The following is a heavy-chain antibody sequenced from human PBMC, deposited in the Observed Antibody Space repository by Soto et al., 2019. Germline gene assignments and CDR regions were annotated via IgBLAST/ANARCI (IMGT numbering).Heavy chain of an antibody. CDR3: AGSPGTAAFVI. Sequence: SETLSLTCTVSGDSISSYYWSWIRQPPGKGLEWIGYIYDSGSTNYNPSLESRVTISVDTSKNQFSLKLSSLTAADTAVYFCAGSPGTAAFVIWGQGTMVTVSS. J-gene: IGHJ3*02. CDR2: IYDSGST. D-gene: IGHD3-10*01. V-gene: IGHV4-59*01. CDR1: GDSISSYY.